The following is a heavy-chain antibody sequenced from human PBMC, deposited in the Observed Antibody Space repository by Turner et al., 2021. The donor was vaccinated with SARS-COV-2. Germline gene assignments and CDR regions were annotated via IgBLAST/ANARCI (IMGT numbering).Heavy chain of an antibody. D-gene: IGHD3-22*01. J-gene: IGHJ3*02. Sequence: EVQLLESGGGLVQPGGSLRLSCAASGFTFSSYAMSWVRQAPGKGLEWVSSIRSSSSYIYYADSVKGRFTISRDNAKNSLYLQMNSLRAEDTAVYYCARDVPTYYYDSSGYYTDAFDIWGQGTMVTVSS. CDR3: ARDVPTYYYDSSGYYTDAFDI. CDR2: IRSSSSYI. CDR1: GFTFSSYA. V-gene: IGHV3-21*01.